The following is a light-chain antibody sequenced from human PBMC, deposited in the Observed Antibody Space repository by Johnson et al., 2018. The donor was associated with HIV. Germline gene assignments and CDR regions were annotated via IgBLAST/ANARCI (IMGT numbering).Light chain of an antibody. V-gene: IGLV1-51*02. CDR2: ENN. J-gene: IGLJ1*01. Sequence: QSVLTQSPSVSAAPGQKVTISCSGSSSNIGNNYVSWYRQLPGTAPKLLIYENNKRPSGIPDRFSGSKSGTSATLGITGLQTGDEADYYCGTWDSSLSSGFYVFGTGTKVTVL. CDR1: SSNIGNNY. CDR3: GTWDSSLSSGFYV.